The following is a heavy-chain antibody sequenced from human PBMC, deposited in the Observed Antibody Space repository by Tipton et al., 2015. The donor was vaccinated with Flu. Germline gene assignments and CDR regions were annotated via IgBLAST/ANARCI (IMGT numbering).Heavy chain of an antibody. CDR1: GYSISSGYY. J-gene: IGHJ4*02. CDR2: IYYSGST. Sequence: TLSLTCTVSGYSISSGYYWGWIRQHPGKGLEWIGGIYYSGSTYKNPSLTSRVSISVDTSKNQFSLNLKSVTAADTAVYYCAKVIPEYVAGLDYWGQGTLVTVSS. V-gene: IGHV4-31*03. D-gene: IGHD6-19*01. CDR3: AKVIPEYVAGLDY.